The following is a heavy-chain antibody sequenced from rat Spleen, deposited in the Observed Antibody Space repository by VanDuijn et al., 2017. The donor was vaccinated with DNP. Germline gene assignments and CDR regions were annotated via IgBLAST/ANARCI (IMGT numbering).Heavy chain of an antibody. CDR1: GFTFSDYY. D-gene: IGHD1-3*01. J-gene: IGHJ2*01. CDR2: ISYDGGST. V-gene: IGHV5-20*01. CDR3: ARVWEP. Sequence: EVQLVESGGGLVQPGRSLKLSCAASGFTFSDYYMAWVRQAPTKGLEWVASISYDGGSTYYRDSVKGRFTISRDNTKNTLHLQMDSLRSEDTAIYYCARVWEPWGQGVMVTVSS.